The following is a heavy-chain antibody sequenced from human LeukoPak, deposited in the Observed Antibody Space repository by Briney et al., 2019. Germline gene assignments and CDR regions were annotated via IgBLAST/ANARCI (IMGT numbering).Heavy chain of an antibody. CDR1: GFTFSDYY. Sequence: PGGSLRLSCAVSGFTFSDYYMSWIRQAPGKGLEWVSYIGSSSATIDYADSVRGRFTISRDNAKNSLYLQMNSLRAEDTAVYYCARDGNRYCSSSSCYSGYYYYGMDVWGQGTTVTVSS. CDR2: IGSSSATI. V-gene: IGHV3-11*01. CDR3: ARDGNRYCSSSSCYSGYYYYGMDV. J-gene: IGHJ6*02. D-gene: IGHD2-2*01.